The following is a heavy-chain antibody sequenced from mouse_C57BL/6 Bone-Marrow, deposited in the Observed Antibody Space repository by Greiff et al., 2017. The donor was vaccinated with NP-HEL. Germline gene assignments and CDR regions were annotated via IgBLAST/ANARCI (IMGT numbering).Heavy chain of an antibody. V-gene: IGHV1-69*01. Sequence: VKLQQPGAELVMPGASVKLSCKASGYTFTSYWMHWVKQRPGQGLEWIGEIDPSDSYTNYNQKFKGKSTLTVDKSSSTAFMQLSSLTSEDSAVYYCARGAYYYWYFDVWGTGTTVTVSS. CDR2: IDPSDSYT. D-gene: IGHD1-1*01. CDR3: ARGAYYYWYFDV. CDR1: GYTFTSYW. J-gene: IGHJ1*03.